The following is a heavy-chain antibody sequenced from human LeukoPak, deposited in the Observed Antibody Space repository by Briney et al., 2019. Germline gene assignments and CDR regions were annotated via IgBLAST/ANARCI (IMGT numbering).Heavy chain of an antibody. J-gene: IGHJ4*02. D-gene: IGHD6-13*01. CDR3: ARHGSSSWYYFDY. CDR2: IYPGDSDT. Sequence: GESLKISCQGSGYSFTSYWIGWVRQMPGKGLEWMGIIYPGDSDTRYSPSFQGQATISADKSISTAYLQWSSLKASDTAMYYCARHGSSSWYYFDYWGQGTLVTVSS. CDR1: GYSFTSYW. V-gene: IGHV5-51*01.